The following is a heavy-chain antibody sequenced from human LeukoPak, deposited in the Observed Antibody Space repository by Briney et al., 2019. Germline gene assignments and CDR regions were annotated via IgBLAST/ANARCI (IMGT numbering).Heavy chain of an antibody. V-gene: IGHV4-59*01. CDR1: GGSISSYY. J-gene: IGHJ6*03. CDR2: IYYSGST. Sequence: SETLSLTCTVSGGSISSYYWSWIRQPPGKGLEWIGYIYYSGSTNYDPSLKSRVTILVDTSKNQFSLKVSSVTAADTAVYYCARENVYYYYMDVWGKGTTVTVSS. CDR3: ARENVYYYYMDV.